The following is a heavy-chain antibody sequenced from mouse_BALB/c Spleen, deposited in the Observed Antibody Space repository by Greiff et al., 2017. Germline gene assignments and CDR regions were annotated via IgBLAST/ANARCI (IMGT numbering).Heavy chain of an antibody. J-gene: IGHJ3*01. V-gene: IGHV5-6-2*01. CDR3: ARHQAYYGNYGFAY. CDR1: GFTFSSYY. CDR2: INSNGGST. D-gene: IGHD2-10*01. Sequence: EVKVEESGGGLVKLGGSLKLSCAASGFTFSSYYMSWVRQTPEKRLELVAAINSNGGSTYYPDTVKGRFTISRDNAKNTLYLQMSSLKSEDTALYYCARHQAYYGNYGFAYWGQGTLVTVSA.